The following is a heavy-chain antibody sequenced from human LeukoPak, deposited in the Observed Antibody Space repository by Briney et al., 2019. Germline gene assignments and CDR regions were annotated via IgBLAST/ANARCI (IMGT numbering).Heavy chain of an antibody. CDR3: ARGPSPRGWFDP. CDR2: MYTSGST. CDR1: GGSISSGSYH. J-gene: IGHJ5*02. Sequence: TLSLTCTVSGGSISSGSYHWSWIRQPAGKGLEWIGRMYTSGSTNYNPSLKSRVTISVDTSKNQFSLKLSSVTAADTAVYYCARGPSPRGWFDPWGQGTLVTVSS. V-gene: IGHV4-61*02.